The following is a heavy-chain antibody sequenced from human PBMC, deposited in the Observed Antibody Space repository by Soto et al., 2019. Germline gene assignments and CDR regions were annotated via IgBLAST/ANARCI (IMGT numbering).Heavy chain of an antibody. CDR3: ARDLTAAYYYGMDV. CDR1: GGSISSGDYY. D-gene: IGHD2-2*01. V-gene: IGHV4-30-4*01. J-gene: IGHJ6*02. CDR2: IYYSGST. Sequence: PSETLSLTCTVSGGSISSGDYYWSWIRQPPGKGLEWIGYIYYSGSTYYNPSLKSRVTISVDTSKNQFSLKLSSVTAADTAVYYCARDLTAAYYYGMDVRGQGTTVTVSS.